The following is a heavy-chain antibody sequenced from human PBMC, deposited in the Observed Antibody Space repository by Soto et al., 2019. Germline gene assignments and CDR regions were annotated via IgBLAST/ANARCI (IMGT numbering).Heavy chain of an antibody. J-gene: IGHJ6*02. D-gene: IGHD1-1*01. Sequence: QVQVVQSGAEVKKPGASVKISCKASGYSFTTYAMHWVRQAPGQSLEWMAWINGGNGNTKYSQKLQDRVTITRDTSANIAYMELSSLRSEDSAVYYCARGKGMEENYYYPGMDVWGQGTTVSVSS. V-gene: IGHV1-3*01. CDR1: GYSFTTYA. CDR3: ARGKGMEENYYYPGMDV. CDR2: INGGNGNT.